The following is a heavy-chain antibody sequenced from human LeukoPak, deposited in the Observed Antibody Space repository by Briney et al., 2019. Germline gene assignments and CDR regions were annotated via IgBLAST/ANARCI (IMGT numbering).Heavy chain of an antibody. CDR3: AKDRIAAAGRGFRFDP. Sequence: PGGSLRLSCAASGFTFSSYAMSWVRQAPGKGLEWVSAISGSGGSTYYADSVKGRFTISRDNSKNTLYLQMNSLRAEDTAVYYGAKDRIAAAGRGFRFDPWGQGTLVTVSS. CDR2: ISGSGGST. D-gene: IGHD6-13*01. V-gene: IGHV3-23*01. CDR1: GFTFSSYA. J-gene: IGHJ5*02.